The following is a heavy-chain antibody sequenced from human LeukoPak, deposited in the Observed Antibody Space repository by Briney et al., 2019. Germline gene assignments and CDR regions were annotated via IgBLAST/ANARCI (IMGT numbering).Heavy chain of an antibody. CDR3: AKKYYGDYFFDY. CDR2: IRYDGSNK. D-gene: IGHD4-17*01. V-gene: IGHV3-30*02. CDR1: GFTFSSYG. Sequence: PGGSLRLSCAASGFTFSSYGMHWVRQAPGKGLEWVAFIRYDGSNKYYADSVKGRFTISRDNSKNTLYLQMNSLRADDTAVYYCAKKYYGDYFFDYWGQGTLVTVSS. J-gene: IGHJ4*02.